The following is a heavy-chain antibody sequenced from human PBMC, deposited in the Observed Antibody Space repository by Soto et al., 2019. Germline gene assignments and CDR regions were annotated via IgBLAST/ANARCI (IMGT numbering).Heavy chain of an antibody. Sequence: QVQLQPWGAGLLKPSETLSLTCAVYGGSFSGYYWSWIRQPPGKGLEWIGEINHSGSTNYNPSLKGRGTVSVDTSKNQFSLKLSSVTAADTAVYYCARGNVEMATITAFDYWGQGTLVTVSS. V-gene: IGHV4-34*01. J-gene: IGHJ4*02. CDR3: ARGNVEMATITAFDY. CDR1: GGSFSGYY. D-gene: IGHD5-12*01. CDR2: INHSGST.